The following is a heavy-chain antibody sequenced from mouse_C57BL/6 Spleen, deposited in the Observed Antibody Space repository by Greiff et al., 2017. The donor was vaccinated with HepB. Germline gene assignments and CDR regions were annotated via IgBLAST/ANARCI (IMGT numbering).Heavy chain of an antibody. CDR3: TRGEGLFPLWYFDV. D-gene: IGHD3-3*01. CDR2: IRNKANNHAT. J-gene: IGHJ1*03. CDR1: GFTFSDAW. V-gene: IGHV6-6*01. Sequence: EVMLVESGGGLVQPGGSMKLSCAASGFTFSDAWMDWVRQSPEKGLEWVAEIRNKANNHATYYAESVKGRFTISRDDSKSSVYLQMNSLRAEDTGIYYCTRGEGLFPLWYFDVWGTGTTVTVSS.